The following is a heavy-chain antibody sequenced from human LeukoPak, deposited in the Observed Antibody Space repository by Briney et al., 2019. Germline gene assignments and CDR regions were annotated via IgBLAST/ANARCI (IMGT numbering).Heavy chain of an antibody. Sequence: SVKVSCKASGGTFSSYAISWVRQAPGQGLEWMGGIIPIFGTANYAQKFQGRVTITADKSTSTAYMELSSLRSEDTAVYYCARERGNWNDKAFDIWGQGTMVTVFS. CDR1: GGTFSSYA. D-gene: IGHD1-20*01. J-gene: IGHJ3*02. V-gene: IGHV1-69*06. CDR2: IIPIFGTA. CDR3: ARERGNWNDKAFDI.